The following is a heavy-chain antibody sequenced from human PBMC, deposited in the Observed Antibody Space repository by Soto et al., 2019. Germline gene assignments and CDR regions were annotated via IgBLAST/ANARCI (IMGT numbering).Heavy chain of an antibody. D-gene: IGHD1-26*01. Sequence: QVQLVQSGAEVKKPGSSVKVSCKASGGTFSSYSINWVRQAPGQGLEWMGEIIPIFGTANYAQKFQGRVTITADEYTSTAYMELSGLSSEDTAVYYCARDGGRHSGGIDYWGQGTLVTVSS. V-gene: IGHV1-69*01. CDR3: ARDGGRHSGGIDY. J-gene: IGHJ4*02. CDR2: IIPIFGTA. CDR1: GGTFSSYS.